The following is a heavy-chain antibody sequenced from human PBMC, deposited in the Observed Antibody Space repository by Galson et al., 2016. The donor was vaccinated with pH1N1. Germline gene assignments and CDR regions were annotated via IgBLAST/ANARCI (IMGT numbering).Heavy chain of an antibody. CDR1: GFTFSSYG. J-gene: IGHJ6*02. CDR2: IWYDGSNK. CDR3: ARAEYYGSVSYIVRYFGMDV. Sequence: SLRLSCAASGFTFSSYGMHWVRQAPGKGLEWVAVIWYDGSNKYYADSVKGRFPISRDNSKNTLYLQMNSLRAEDTAVYYCARAEYYGSVSYIVRYFGMDVWGQGTTVTVSS. V-gene: IGHV3-33*01. D-gene: IGHD3-10*01.